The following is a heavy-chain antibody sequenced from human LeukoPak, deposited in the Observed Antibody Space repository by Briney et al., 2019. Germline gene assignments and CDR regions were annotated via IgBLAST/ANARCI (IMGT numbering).Heavy chain of an antibody. CDR2: IYYSGST. Sequence: SETLSLTCTVSGGSASSGSYYWSWIRQPPGKGLEWIGYIYYSGSTNYNPSLKSRVTISVDTSKNQFSLKLSSVTAADTAVYYCATSGGYSYGYYVDYWGQGTLATVSS. D-gene: IGHD5-18*01. J-gene: IGHJ4*02. CDR1: GGSASSGSYY. V-gene: IGHV4-61*01. CDR3: ATSGGYSYGYYVDY.